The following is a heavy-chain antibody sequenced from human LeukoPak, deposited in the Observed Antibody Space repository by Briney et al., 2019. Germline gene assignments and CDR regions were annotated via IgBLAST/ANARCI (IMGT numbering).Heavy chain of an antibody. Sequence: PSETLSLTCAVYGGSFSGYYWSWIRQPPGKGLEWLGEINHSGSTNYNPSLKSRVTISVDTSKNQFSLKLSSVTAADTAVYYCARAKGPIVVVTATPSYYFDYWGQGTLVTVSS. CDR3: ARAKGPIVVVTATPSYYFDY. CDR2: INHSGST. J-gene: IGHJ4*02. D-gene: IGHD2-21*02. V-gene: IGHV4-34*01. CDR1: GGSFSGYY.